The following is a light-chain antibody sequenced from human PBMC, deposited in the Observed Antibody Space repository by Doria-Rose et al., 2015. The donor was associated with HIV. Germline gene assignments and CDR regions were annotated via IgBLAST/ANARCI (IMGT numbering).Light chain of an antibody. V-gene: IGKV3-20*01. CDR2: DGS. CDR3: HQYGSSWT. Sequence: EIVLTQSPGTLSLSPGEGATLSCRASQSVSSTYLAWYQQKPGQAPSLLIYDGSTRATGSPDRFSASGSGTDFTLTINRLEPEDFALYYCHQYGSSWTFGQGTKVEI. CDR1: QSVSSTY. J-gene: IGKJ1*01.